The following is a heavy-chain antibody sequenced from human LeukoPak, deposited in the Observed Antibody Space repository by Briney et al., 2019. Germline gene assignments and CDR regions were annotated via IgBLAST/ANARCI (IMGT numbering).Heavy chain of an antibody. V-gene: IGHV4-39*01. CDR1: GGSISSSSYY. CDR2: IYYSGST. CDR3: ARPGGDSSSPPD. D-gene: IGHD6-13*01. Sequence: PSETLSLTCTVSGGSISSSSYYWGWIRQPPGKGLEWIGSIYYSGSTYYNPSLKSRVTISVDTSKNQFSLKLSSVTAADTAVYYCARPGGDSSSPPDWGQGTLVTVSS. J-gene: IGHJ4*02.